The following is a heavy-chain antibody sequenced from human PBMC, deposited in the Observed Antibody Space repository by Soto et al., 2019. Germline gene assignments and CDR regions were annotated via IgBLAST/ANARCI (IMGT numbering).Heavy chain of an antibody. CDR2: ISGSGGST. Sequence: PGGSLRLSCAASGFTFSSYAMSWVRQAPGKGLEWVSAISGSGGSTYYADSVKGRFTISRDNSKNTLYLQMNSLRAEDTAVYYCARGTLEWLIPPGNYYYMDVWGKGTTVTVSS. CDR3: ARGTLEWLIPPGNYYYMDV. V-gene: IGHV3-23*01. J-gene: IGHJ6*03. D-gene: IGHD3-3*01. CDR1: GFTFSSYA.